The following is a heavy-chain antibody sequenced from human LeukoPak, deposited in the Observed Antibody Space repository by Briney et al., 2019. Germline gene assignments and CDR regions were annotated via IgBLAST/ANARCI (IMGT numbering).Heavy chain of an antibody. V-gene: IGHV4-59*12. Sequence: SETLSLTCTVSGGSISSYYWSWIRQPPGKGLEWIGYIYYSGSTNYNPSLKSRVTISVDTSKNQFSLKLSSVTAADTAVYYCARTHPNSSSWYYFDYWGQGTLVTVSS. CDR2: IYYSGST. CDR3: ARTHPNSSSWYYFDY. J-gene: IGHJ4*02. D-gene: IGHD6-13*01. CDR1: GGSISSYY.